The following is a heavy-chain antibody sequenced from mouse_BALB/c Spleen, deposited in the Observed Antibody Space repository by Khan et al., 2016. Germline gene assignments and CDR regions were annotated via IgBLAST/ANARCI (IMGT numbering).Heavy chain of an antibody. CDR2: ISYSGST. CDR3: ASRYGNYWFAY. V-gene: IGHV3-2*02. D-gene: IGHD2-10*02. Sequence: EVQLQESGPGLVKPSQSLSLTCTVTGYSITSDYAWNWIRQFPGNKLEWMGYISYSGSTSYNPSLKSRISITRDTSKNQFFLQLNSVTTEDTATYYSASRYGNYWFAYWGQGTLVTVSA. CDR1: GYSITSDYA. J-gene: IGHJ3*01.